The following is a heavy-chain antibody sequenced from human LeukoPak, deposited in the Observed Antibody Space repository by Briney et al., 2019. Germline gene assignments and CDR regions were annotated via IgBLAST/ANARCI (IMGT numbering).Heavy chain of an antibody. V-gene: IGHV4-31*03. D-gene: IGHD6-19*01. CDR1: GGSISSGGYY. CDR2: IYYSGST. Sequence: PSQTLSLTCTVSGGSISSGGYYWSWIRQHPGKGLEGIGYIYYSGSTYYNPSLKSRVTISVDTSKNQFSLKLSSVTAADTAVYYCARLPTVAGTYYYYGMDVWGQGTTVTVSS. CDR3: ARLPTVAGTYYYYGMDV. J-gene: IGHJ6*02.